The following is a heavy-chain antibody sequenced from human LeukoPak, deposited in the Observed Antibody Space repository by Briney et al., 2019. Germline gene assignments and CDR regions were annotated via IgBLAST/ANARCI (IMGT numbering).Heavy chain of an antibody. CDR1: GSTFDDYA. CDR3: AKANYDSSGYYTLFDY. CDR2: ISWNSGSI. D-gene: IGHD3-22*01. V-gene: IGHV3-9*01. Sequence: GGSLRLSCAASGSTFDDYAMHWVRQAPGKGLEWVSGISWNSGSIGYADSVKGRFTISRDNAKNSLYLQMNSLRAEDTALYYCAKANYDSSGYYTLFDYWGQGTLVTVSS. J-gene: IGHJ4*02.